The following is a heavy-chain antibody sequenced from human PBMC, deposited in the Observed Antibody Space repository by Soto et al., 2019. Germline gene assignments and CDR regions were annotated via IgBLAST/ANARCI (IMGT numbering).Heavy chain of an antibody. CDR3: ARHCTPGRIAAAASYYFDY. D-gene: IGHD6-13*01. CDR2: IYYSGST. J-gene: IGHJ4*02. Sequence: SETLSLTCTVSGGSISSYYWSWIRQPPGKGLEWIGYIYYSGSTNYNPSLKSRVTISVDTSKNQFSLKLSSVTAADTAVYYCARHCTPGRIAAAASYYFDYWGQGTLVTVSS. CDR1: GGSISSYY. V-gene: IGHV4-59*08.